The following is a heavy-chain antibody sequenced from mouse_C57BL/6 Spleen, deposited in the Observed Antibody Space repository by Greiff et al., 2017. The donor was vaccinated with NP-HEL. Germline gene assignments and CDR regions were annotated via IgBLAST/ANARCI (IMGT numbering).Heavy chain of an antibody. Sequence: VQLQQSGPGLVAPSQSLSITCTVSGFSLTSYGVHWVRQPPGKGLEWLVVIWSDGSTTYNSALKSRLSISKDTSKSQVFLKRNSLQTDDTAMYYCARHWDDDGEVFAYWGQGTLVTVSA. CDR3: ARHWDDDGEVFAY. CDR2: IWSDGST. J-gene: IGHJ3*01. D-gene: IGHD2-4*01. V-gene: IGHV2-6-1*01. CDR1: GFSLTSYG.